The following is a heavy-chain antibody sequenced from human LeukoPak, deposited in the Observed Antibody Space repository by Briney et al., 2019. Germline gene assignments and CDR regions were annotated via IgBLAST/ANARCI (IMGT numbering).Heavy chain of an antibody. J-gene: IGHJ4*02. D-gene: IGHD1-26*01. CDR3: AKGAHTVRSGSYWAFDY. V-gene: IGHV3-23*01. Sequence: GGSLRLSCAASGFTFSSYAMSWVRQAPGKGLEWVSTISGSGGSTYYADSVKGRFIISRDNSKNTLYLQMNSLRAEDTAVYYCAKGAHTVRSGSYWAFDYWGQGTLVTVSS. CDR1: GFTFSSYA. CDR2: ISGSGGST.